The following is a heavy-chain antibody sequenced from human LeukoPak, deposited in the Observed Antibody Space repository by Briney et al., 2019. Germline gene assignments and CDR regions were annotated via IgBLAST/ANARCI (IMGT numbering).Heavy chain of an antibody. CDR1: GGSFSGYY. CDR2: INHSGST. V-gene: IGHV4-34*01. Sequence: SETLSLTCAVYGGSFSGYYWSWIRQPPGKGLEWIGEINHSGSTNYNPSLKGRVTISVDTSKNQFSLKLSSVTAADTAVYYCARVLPRGSVGWYSGTPYYYMDVWGKGTTVTISS. CDR3: ARVLPRGSVGWYSGTPYYYMDV. D-gene: IGHD6-19*01. J-gene: IGHJ6*03.